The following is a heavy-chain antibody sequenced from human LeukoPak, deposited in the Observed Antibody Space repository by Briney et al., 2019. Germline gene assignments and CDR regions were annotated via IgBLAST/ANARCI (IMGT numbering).Heavy chain of an antibody. CDR2: IYGGGST. CDR3: ARDLGSPAGVDY. CDR1: GFTVSSNY. V-gene: IGHV3-66*02. Sequence: GGSLRLSCAASGFTVSSNYMSWVRQAPGKGLEWVSVIYGGGSTYYADSVKGRFSISRDNSKNTLYLQMNSLRAEDTAVYYCARDLGSPAGVDYWGQGTLVTVSS. D-gene: IGHD1-26*01. J-gene: IGHJ4*02.